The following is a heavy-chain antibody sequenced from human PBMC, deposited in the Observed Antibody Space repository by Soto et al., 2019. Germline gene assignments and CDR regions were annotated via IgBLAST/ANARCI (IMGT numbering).Heavy chain of an antibody. D-gene: IGHD3-3*01. Sequence: QVQLVQSGAEVKKPGASVKVYCKASGYTFTSYGISWVRQAPGQGLEWMGWISAYNGNTNYAQKLQGRVTMTTDTSTSTAYMGLRSLRSDDTAVYYCARGTYYDFWSGYYTSYYFDYWGQGTLVTVSS. CDR3: ARGTYYDFWSGYYTSYYFDY. CDR2: ISAYNGNT. CDR1: GYTFTSYG. V-gene: IGHV1-18*01. J-gene: IGHJ4*02.